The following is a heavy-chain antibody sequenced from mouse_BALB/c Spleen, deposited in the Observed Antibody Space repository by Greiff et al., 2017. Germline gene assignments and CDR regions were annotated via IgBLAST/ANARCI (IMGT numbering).Heavy chain of an antibody. CDR3: ASPSSNYYGSWYFDV. V-gene: IGHV2-2*02. CDR2: IWSGGST. J-gene: IGHJ1*01. CDR1: GFSLTSYG. D-gene: IGHD1-1*01. Sequence: QVHVKQSGPGLVQPSQSLSITCTVSGFSLTSYGVHWVRQSPGKGLEWLGVIWSGGSTDYNAAFISRLSISKDNSKSQVFFKMNSLQANDTAIYYCASPSSNYYGSWYFDVWGAGTTVTVSS.